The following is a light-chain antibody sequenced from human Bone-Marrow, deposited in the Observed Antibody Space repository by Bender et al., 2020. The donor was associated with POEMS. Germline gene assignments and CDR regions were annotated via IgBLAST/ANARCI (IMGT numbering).Light chain of an antibody. CDR3: AAWDDSLEGPL. J-gene: IGLJ3*02. CDR1: SSNIGSTT. V-gene: IGLV1-44*01. Sequence: QSVLTQPPSASGTPGQRVILSCSGSSSNIGSTTVNWYQQFPGTAPKLLIYSNNQRPSGVPVRFSGSKSGTSASLAISGLQSEDEADYYCAAWDDSLEGPLFGGGTRLTVL. CDR2: SNN.